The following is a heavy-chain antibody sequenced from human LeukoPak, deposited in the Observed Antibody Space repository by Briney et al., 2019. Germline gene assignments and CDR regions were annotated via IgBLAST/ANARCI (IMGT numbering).Heavy chain of an antibody. CDR3: AKDLRRGGDRYYYYYYMDV. V-gene: IGHV3-30*02. D-gene: IGHD4-17*01. Sequence: PGGSLRLSCAASGFTFSSYGMHWVRQAPGKGLEWVAFIRYDGSNKYYADSVKGRFTISRDNSKNTLYLQMNSLRAEDTAVYYCAKDLRRGGDRYYYYYYMDVWGKGTTVTVSS. J-gene: IGHJ6*03. CDR1: GFTFSSYG. CDR2: IRYDGSNK.